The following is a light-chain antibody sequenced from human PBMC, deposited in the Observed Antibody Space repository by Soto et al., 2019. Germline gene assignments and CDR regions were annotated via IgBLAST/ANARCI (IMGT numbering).Light chain of an antibody. Sequence: EIVMTQSPATLSVSPGERATLFCRASQSVSRNLAWHQQRPGQAPRLLIYSVSTRATGVPARFSGSGSGTEFTLTISSLQSEDFAVYYCQQYNNWPGTFGQGTKVDIK. J-gene: IGKJ1*01. CDR2: SVS. CDR1: QSVSRN. V-gene: IGKV3-15*01. CDR3: QQYNNWPGT.